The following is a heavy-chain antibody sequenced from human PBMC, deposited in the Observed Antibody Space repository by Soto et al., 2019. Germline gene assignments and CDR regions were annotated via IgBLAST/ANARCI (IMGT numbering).Heavy chain of an antibody. J-gene: IGHJ4*02. D-gene: IGHD2-15*01. CDR1: GFTFDDYG. CDR2: INWNGGST. Sequence: EVQLVESGGGVVRPGGSLRLSCAASGFTFDDYGMSWVRQAPGKGLEWVSGINWNGGSTGYADSVKGRFTISRDNAKNSLYLQMNSLRAEDTALYHCARVRYCSGGSCYSYFDYWGRGTLVTVSS. CDR3: ARVRYCSGGSCYSYFDY. V-gene: IGHV3-20*01.